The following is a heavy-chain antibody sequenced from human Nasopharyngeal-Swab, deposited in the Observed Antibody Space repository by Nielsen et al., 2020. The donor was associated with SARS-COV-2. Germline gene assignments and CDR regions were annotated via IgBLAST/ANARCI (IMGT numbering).Heavy chain of an antibody. CDR2: ISSDGRST. CDR3: ARERCGGDCYSDY. J-gene: IGHJ4*02. CDR1: GFTFSGYA. V-gene: IGHV3-64*01. Sequence: GGFLRLSCAASGFTFSGYAMYWVRQAPGKGLEYVSLISSDGRSTYYANSMKGKFTVSRDNSKNTLYLQMGSLRAEDMAVYYCARERCGGDCYSDYWGQGTLVTVFS. D-gene: IGHD2-21*01.